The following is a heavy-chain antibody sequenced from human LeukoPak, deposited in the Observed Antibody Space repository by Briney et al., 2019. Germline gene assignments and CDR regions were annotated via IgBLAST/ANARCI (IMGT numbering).Heavy chain of an antibody. CDR1: GFIYSSFW. J-gene: IGHJ4*02. Sequence: GGSLRLSCAASGFIYSSFWMSWVRQAPGKGLEWVANIEPDGSGKNYVDSVRGQFTISRDNAKNSLYLQMNSVRVEDSAVYYCAGSLWPEDYWGQGTLVTVSS. CDR3: AGSLWPEDY. D-gene: IGHD2-21*01. CDR2: IEPDGSGK. V-gene: IGHV3-7*01.